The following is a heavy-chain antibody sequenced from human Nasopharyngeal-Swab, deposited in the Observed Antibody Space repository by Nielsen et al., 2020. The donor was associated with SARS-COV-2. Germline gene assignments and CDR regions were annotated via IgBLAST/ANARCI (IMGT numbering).Heavy chain of an antibody. CDR3: ARDSRHSSSWYAYYYYYMDV. J-gene: IGHJ6*03. D-gene: IGHD6-13*01. CDR1: GGSISSGGYY. Sequence: SETLSLTCTVSGGSISSGGYYWSWIRQHPGKGLEWIGYIYYSGSTYYNPSLKSRVTISVDTSKNQFSLKLSSVTAADTAVYYCARDSRHSSSWYAYYYYYMDVWGKGTTVTVSS. CDR2: IYYSGST. V-gene: IGHV4-31*03.